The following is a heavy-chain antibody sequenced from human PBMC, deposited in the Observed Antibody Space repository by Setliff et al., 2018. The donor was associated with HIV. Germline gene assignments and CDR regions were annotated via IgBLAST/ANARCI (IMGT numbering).Heavy chain of an antibody. V-gene: IGHV4-34*01. Sequence: ASETLSLTCRVSGGSFIGYHWSWVRHSPEKGLQWIGEISHGGTTKYNPSLKSLFGMSADTSKSEFSLKMTSVTAADTAVYYCARVGRDRLVTSGLYFDLWGRGTRVTVSS. CDR1: GGSFIGYH. D-gene: IGHD6-19*01. CDR3: ARVGRDRLVTSGLYFDL. J-gene: IGHJ2*01. CDR2: ISHGGTT.